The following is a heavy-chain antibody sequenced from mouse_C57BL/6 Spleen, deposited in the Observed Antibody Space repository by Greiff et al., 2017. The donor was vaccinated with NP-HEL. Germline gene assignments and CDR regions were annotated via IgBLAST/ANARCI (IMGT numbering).Heavy chain of an antibody. CDR2: INPNNGGT. Sequence: VQLQQSGPELVKPGASVKIPCKASGYTFTDYNMDWVKQSHGKSLEWIGDINPNNGGTIYNQKFKGKATLTVDKSSSTAYMELRSLTSEDTAVYYCARSANHDGYPYYFDYWGQGTTLTVSS. CDR1: GYTFTDYN. V-gene: IGHV1-18*01. CDR3: ARSANHDGYPYYFDY. J-gene: IGHJ2*01. D-gene: IGHD2-3*01.